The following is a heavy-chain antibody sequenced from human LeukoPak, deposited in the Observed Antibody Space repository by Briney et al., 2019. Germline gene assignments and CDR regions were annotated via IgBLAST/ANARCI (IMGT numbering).Heavy chain of an antibody. CDR1: GFTFSSYA. CDR2: ISYDGSNK. V-gene: IGHV3-30*04. D-gene: IGHD5-18*01. CDR3: AKDSPNTAMVHH. Sequence: PGGSLRLSCAASGFTFSSYAMHWVRQAPGKGLEWVAVISYDGSNKYYADSVKGRFTISRDNSKNTLYLQMNSLRAEDTAVYYCAKDSPNTAMVHHWGQGTLVTVSS. J-gene: IGHJ5*02.